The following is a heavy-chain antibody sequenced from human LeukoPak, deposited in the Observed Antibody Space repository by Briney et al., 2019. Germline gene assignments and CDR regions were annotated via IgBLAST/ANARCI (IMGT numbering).Heavy chain of an antibody. V-gene: IGHV3-21*01. D-gene: IGHD1-26*01. CDR1: GFTFSSYN. CDR3: ARDPYSGGYGDYYYYYMDV. Sequence: KTGGSLRLSCAASGFTFSSYNMNSVRQAPGKGLEWVSSITGSSSYIYYADSVKGRFTISRDNAKNSLYLQINSLRAEDTAVYYCARDPYSGGYGDYYYYYMDVWGKGTTVTISS. CDR2: ITGSSSYI. J-gene: IGHJ6*03.